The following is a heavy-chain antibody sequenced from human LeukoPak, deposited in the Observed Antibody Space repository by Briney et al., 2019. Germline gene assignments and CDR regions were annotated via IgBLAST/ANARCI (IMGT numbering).Heavy chain of an antibody. V-gene: IGHV4-39*07. D-gene: IGHD6-13*01. J-gene: IGHJ4*02. CDR2: IYYSGST. CDR1: GGSISSSSYS. CDR3: ARGGPGIAAAGTFDY. Sequence: SETLSLTCTVSGGSISSSSYSWGWIRQPPGKGLEWIGNIYYSGSTYYNPSLKSRVTISVDTSKNQFSLKLRSVTAADRAVYYCARGGPGIAAAGTFDYWGQGTLATVSS.